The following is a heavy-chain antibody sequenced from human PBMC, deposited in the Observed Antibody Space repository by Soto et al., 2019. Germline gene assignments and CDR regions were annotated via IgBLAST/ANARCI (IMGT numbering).Heavy chain of an antibody. V-gene: IGHV2-5*02. D-gene: IGHD1-1*01. J-gene: IGHJ4*02. CDR2: IYWDDDK. CDR3: AHSNWRDPIYD. CDR1: GFSLSTGAVG. Sequence: QITLKESGPTLVKPTQTLTLTCPFSGFSLSTGAVGVGWIRQPPGKALEWLALIYWDDDKHYSPSLKSTLTINKDTSKNQVVLTMTHMDPVDTATYYCAHSNWRDPIYDWGQGTLVTVSS.